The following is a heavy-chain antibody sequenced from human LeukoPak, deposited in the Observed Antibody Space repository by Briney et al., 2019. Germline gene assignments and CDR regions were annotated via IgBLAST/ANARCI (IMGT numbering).Heavy chain of an antibody. CDR2: ISGSGGST. CDR3: AKDHYDSSGYYLRGAFDI. CDR1: GFTVCSNY. D-gene: IGHD3-22*01. J-gene: IGHJ3*02. V-gene: IGHV3-23*01. Sequence: GGSLRLSCAVSGFTVCSNYMNWVRQAPGKGLEWVSAISGSGGSTYYADSVKGRFTISRDNSKNTLYLQMNSLRAEDTAVYYCAKDHYDSSGYYLRGAFDIWGQGTMVTVSS.